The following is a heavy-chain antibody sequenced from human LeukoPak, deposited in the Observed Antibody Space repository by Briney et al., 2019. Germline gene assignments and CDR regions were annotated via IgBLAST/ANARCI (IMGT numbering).Heavy chain of an antibody. Sequence: GRSLRLSCVASGFTFSSHGMHWVRQAPGEGLEWVAVIWYDGSHRYYPDSVKGRFTISRDNSKNTLFLQMDSLRVDDTAVYYCVRDNAAADGALDYWGQGSLVTVSS. CDR1: GFTFSSHG. CDR3: VRDNAAADGALDY. D-gene: IGHD5-24*01. J-gene: IGHJ4*02. V-gene: IGHV3-33*01. CDR2: IWYDGSHR.